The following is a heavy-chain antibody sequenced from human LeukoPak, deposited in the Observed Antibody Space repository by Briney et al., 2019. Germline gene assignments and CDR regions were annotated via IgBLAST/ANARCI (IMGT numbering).Heavy chain of an antibody. CDR3: ARTPVPRRVVPAAIFAAVTTTDAFDI. V-gene: IGHV4-39*01. CDR1: GGSISSSSYY. J-gene: IGHJ3*02. D-gene: IGHD2-2*01. Sequence: SETLSLTCTVSGGSISSSSYYWGWIRQPPGKGLEWIGRIYYSGSTYYNPSLKSRVTISVDTSKNQFSLKLSSVTAADTAVYYCARTPVPRRVVPAAIFAAVTTTDAFDIWGQGTMVTVSS. CDR2: IYYSGST.